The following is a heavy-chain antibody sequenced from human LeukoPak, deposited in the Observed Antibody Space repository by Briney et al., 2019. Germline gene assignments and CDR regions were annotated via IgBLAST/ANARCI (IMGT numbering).Heavy chain of an antibody. J-gene: IGHJ4*02. CDR2: ISVSAGST. V-gene: IGHV3-23*01. CDR3: ARDLKEQLAPDY. CDR1: GFTFSTYA. Sequence: GGSLRLSCAASGFTFSTYAMSWVRQAPGKGLEWVSAISVSAGSTYYADSVKGRFTISRDNAKNSLYLQMNSLRAEDAALYHCARDLKEQLAPDYWGQGTLVTVSS. D-gene: IGHD6-6*01.